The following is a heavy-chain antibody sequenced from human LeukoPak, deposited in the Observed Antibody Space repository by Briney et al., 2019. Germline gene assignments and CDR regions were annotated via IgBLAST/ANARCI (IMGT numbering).Heavy chain of an antibody. Sequence: GGSLRLSCAASGFTFSSYGMHWVRQAPGKGLEWVAVISYDGSNKYYADSVKGRFTISRDNSKDTLYLQMNSLRAEDTAVYYCAKTGQCGGDCYSRFYFDYWGQGTLVTVSS. CDR1: GFTFSSYG. CDR3: AKTGQCGGDCYSRFYFDY. D-gene: IGHD2-21*02. CDR2: ISYDGSNK. J-gene: IGHJ4*02. V-gene: IGHV3-30*18.